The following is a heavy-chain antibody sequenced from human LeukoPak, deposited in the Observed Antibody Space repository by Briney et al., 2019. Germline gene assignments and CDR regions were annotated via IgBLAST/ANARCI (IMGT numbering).Heavy chain of an antibody. D-gene: IGHD3-10*01. J-gene: IGHJ4*02. CDR2: IYTSGST. CDR3: ASDEYYHVSGSSLFDY. Sequence: SETLSLTCTVSGGSITSYYWSWIRQPAGKGLEWIGRIYTSGSTNYNPSLKSRVTMSVDTSQNQFSLNLNSVTAADTAVYYCASDEYYHVSGSSLFDYWGQGTLVIVSS. V-gene: IGHV4-4*07. CDR1: GGSITSYY.